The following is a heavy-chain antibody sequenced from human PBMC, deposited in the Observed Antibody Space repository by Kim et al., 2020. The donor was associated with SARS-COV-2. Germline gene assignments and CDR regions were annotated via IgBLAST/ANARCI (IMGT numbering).Heavy chain of an antibody. V-gene: IGHV3-21*01. D-gene: IGHD3-10*01. J-gene: IGHJ6*02. Sequence: YEDSRNGAFTISRDDAKNSLYLQMNSLRAEDTAVYYCARVTMVRALRMAVWGQGTTVTVSS. CDR3: ARVTMVRALRMAV.